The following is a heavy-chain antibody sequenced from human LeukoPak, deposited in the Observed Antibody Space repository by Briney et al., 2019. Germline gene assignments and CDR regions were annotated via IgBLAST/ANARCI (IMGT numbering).Heavy chain of an antibody. Sequence: GGSLRLSCVASEFTVSSNYMSWVRQAPGKGLEWVSVIYSGGSTYYADSVKGRFTISRDNSKNTLYLQMNSLRAEDTAVYYCARANCGGDCFPYYFDYWGQGTLVTVSS. J-gene: IGHJ4*02. V-gene: IGHV3-66*01. D-gene: IGHD2-21*02. CDR3: ARANCGGDCFPYYFDY. CDR1: EFTVSSNY. CDR2: IYSGGST.